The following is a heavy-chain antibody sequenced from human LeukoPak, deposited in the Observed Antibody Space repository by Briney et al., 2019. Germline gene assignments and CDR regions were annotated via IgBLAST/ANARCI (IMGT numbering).Heavy chain of an antibody. CDR2: IYTSGST. CDR1: RGSISSGSYY. CDR3: ARDFIEWEFNAFGI. Sequence: SEALSLTCTVSRGSISSGSYYWSWIRQPAGKGLEWIGRIYTSGSTNYNPSLKSRVTISVDTSKNQFSLKLSSVTAADTAVYYCARDFIEWEFNAFGIWGQGTMVTVSS. D-gene: IGHD1-26*01. V-gene: IGHV4-61*02. J-gene: IGHJ3*02.